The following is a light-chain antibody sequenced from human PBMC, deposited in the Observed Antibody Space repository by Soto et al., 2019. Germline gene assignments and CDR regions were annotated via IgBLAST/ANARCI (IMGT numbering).Light chain of an antibody. Sequence: QPVLTQPPSVSEAPRQRVTIACSGSSSNIGNNAVNWYQQLPGKAPKLLIYYDDLLPSGVSDRFSGSKSGTSASLAISGLQSEDEADYYCAAWDDSLNGVVFGGGTKSPS. CDR2: YDD. J-gene: IGLJ2*01. CDR1: SSNIGNNA. V-gene: IGLV1-36*01. CDR3: AAWDDSLNGVV.